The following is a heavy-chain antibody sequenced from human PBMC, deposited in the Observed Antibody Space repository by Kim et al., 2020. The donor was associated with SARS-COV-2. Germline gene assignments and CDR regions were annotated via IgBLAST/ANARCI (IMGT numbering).Heavy chain of an antibody. V-gene: IGHV4-34*01. CDR2: GST. CDR3: ARGIAVAED. Sequence: GSTYYNPSLKSRVTISVDTSKNQFSLKLSSVTAADTAVYYCARGIAVAEDWGQGTLVTVSS. J-gene: IGHJ4*02. D-gene: IGHD6-19*01.